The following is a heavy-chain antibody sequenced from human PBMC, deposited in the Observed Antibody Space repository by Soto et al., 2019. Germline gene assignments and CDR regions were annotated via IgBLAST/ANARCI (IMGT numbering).Heavy chain of an antibody. CDR1: GFTFSDYY. V-gene: IGHV3-11*01. CDR3: ARAPVVAATEAYYYYYYMDV. D-gene: IGHD2-15*01. J-gene: IGHJ6*03. CDR2: ISSSGSTI. Sequence: GGSLRLSCAASGFTFSDYYMSWIRQAPEKGLEWVSYISSSGSTIYYADSVKGRFTISRDNAKNSLYLQMNSLRAEDTAVYYCARAPVVAATEAYYYYYYMDVWGKGTTVTVSS.